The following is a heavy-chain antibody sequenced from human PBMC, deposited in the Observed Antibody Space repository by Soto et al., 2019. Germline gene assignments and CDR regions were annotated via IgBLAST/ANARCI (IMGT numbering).Heavy chain of an antibody. CDR2: IKSKTDGGTT. Sequence: PGGSLRVSCAASGFTFSNAWMSWVRQAPGKGLEWVGRIKSKTDGGTTDYAAPVKGRFTISRDDSKNTLYLQMNSLKTEDTAVYYCTTDRLRHWLELGNFDLWGRGTLVTVSS. D-gene: IGHD6-19*01. J-gene: IGHJ2*01. CDR3: TTDRLRHWLELGNFDL. V-gene: IGHV3-15*01. CDR1: GFTFSNAW.